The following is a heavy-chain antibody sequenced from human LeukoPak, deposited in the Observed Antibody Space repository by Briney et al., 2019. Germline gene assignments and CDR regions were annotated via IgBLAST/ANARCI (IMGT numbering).Heavy chain of an antibody. CDR2: INPNSGGT. CDR3: AAEGSAAAGNNWFDP. V-gene: IGHV1-2*02. CDR1: GYTFSSYD. Sequence: ASVKVSCKASGYTFSSYDISWVRQAPGQGLEWMGWINPNSGGTNYAQKFQGRVTMTRDTSISTAYMELSRLRSDDTAVYYCAAEGSAAAGNNWFDPWGQGTLVTVSS. D-gene: IGHD6-13*01. J-gene: IGHJ5*02.